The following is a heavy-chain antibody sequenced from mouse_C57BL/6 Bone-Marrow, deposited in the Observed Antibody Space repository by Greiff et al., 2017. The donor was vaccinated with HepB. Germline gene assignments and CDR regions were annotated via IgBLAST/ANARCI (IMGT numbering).Heavy chain of an antibody. CDR1: GYSFTSYY. CDR3: ARRGPHYYAMDY. J-gene: IGHJ4*01. Sequence: VQLVESGPELVKPGASVKISCKASGYSFTSYYIHWVKQRPGQGLEWIGWIYPGSGNTKYNEKFKGKAALTADTASSTSYMQLSSRTSDDYAVYYCARRGPHYYAMDYWGQGTSVTVSS. V-gene: IGHV1-66*01. D-gene: IGHD6-1*01. CDR2: IYPGSGNT.